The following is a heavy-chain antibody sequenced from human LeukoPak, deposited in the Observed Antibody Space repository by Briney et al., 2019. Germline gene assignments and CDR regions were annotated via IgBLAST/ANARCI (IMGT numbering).Heavy chain of an antibody. Sequence: SQTLSLTCTVSGCSISSGSYYWSWLRQPAGQGLEWIVRIYTSGSTNYNPSLKSRVTISVDTSKNQFSLKLSSVTAEDTAVYYCARVGASDEEAFDIWGQGTMVTVSS. J-gene: IGHJ3*02. CDR2: IYTSGST. CDR3: ARVGASDEEAFDI. V-gene: IGHV4-61*02. CDR1: GCSISSGSYY. D-gene: IGHD1-26*01.